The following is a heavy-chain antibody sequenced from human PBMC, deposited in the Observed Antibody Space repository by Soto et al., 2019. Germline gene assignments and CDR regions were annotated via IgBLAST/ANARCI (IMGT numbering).Heavy chain of an antibody. CDR3: AADYYDSSGYYYGY. CDR1: GFTFTSSA. Sequence: GASVKVSGKASGFTFTSSAVQWVRQARGQRLEWIGWIVVGSGNTNYAQKFQERVTITRDMSTSTAYMELSSLRSEDKAVYYCAADYYDSSGYYYGYWGQGTLVTVSS. J-gene: IGHJ4*02. V-gene: IGHV1-58*01. CDR2: IVVGSGNT. D-gene: IGHD3-22*01.